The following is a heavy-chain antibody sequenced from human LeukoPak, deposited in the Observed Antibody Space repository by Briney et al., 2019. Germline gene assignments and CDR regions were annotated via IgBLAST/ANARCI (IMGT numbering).Heavy chain of an antibody. V-gene: IGHV4-34*01. J-gene: IGHJ5*02. CDR3: ARQRRYCSGGSCYSGLFDP. Sequence: SETLSLTCAVYGGSFSGYYWSWIRQPPGKGLEWIGEINHSGSTNYNPSLKSRVTISVDTSKNQFSLKRSSVTAADTAVYYCARQRRYCSGGSCYSGLFDPWGQGTLVTVSS. D-gene: IGHD2-15*01. CDR2: INHSGST. CDR1: GGSFSGYY.